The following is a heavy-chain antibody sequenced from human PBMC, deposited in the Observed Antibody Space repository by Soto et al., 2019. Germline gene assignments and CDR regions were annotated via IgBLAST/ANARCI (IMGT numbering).Heavy chain of an antibody. CDR1: GFTFSNYS. J-gene: IGHJ2*01. Sequence: EVQLVESGGGLVKPGGSLRLSCAASGFTFSNYSMNWVRQAPGQGLEWVSCISSSSSYIYYADSVKGRFTISRDNAKNSLSLQLNSLRAEDTAVYYCARGVATIHDWYFDLWGRGTLVTVSS. D-gene: IGHD5-12*01. V-gene: IGHV3-21*01. CDR2: ISSSSSYI. CDR3: ARGVATIHDWYFDL.